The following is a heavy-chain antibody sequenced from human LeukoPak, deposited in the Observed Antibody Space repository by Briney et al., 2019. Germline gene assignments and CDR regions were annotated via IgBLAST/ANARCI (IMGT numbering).Heavy chain of an antibody. CDR1: GGSISSSSYY. D-gene: IGHD6-13*01. Sequence: SETLSLTCTVSGGSISSSSYYWSWIRQPPGKGPEWIGYIYYSGSTNYNPSLKSRVTISVDTSKNQFSLKLSSVTAADTAVYYCARGSSWTDYWGQGTLVTVSS. J-gene: IGHJ4*02. V-gene: IGHV4-61*01. CDR3: ARGSSWTDY. CDR2: IYYSGST.